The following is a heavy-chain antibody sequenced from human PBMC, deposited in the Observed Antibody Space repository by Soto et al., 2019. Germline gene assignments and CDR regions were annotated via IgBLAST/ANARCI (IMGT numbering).Heavy chain of an antibody. Sequence: PGGSLRLSCAALGFTFSDHYMDWVRQAPGKGLEWVGRIRNKTNSYTTEYAASVKDRFTISRDDSKNLLFLQMFSLKTEDTAVYYCSRAGILTTPYYFDYWGQGTLVTVSS. CDR1: GFTFSDHY. J-gene: IGHJ4*01. D-gene: IGHD2-21*01. V-gene: IGHV3-72*01. CDR3: SRAGILTTPYYFDY. CDR2: IRNKTNSYTT.